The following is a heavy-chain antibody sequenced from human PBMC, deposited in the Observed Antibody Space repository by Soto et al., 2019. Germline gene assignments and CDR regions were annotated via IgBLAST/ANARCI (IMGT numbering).Heavy chain of an antibody. CDR3: TGVGELDSVSWFDP. J-gene: IGHJ5*02. D-gene: IGHD3-10*01. Sequence: PGGSQRLSCAASGFTFSNACMNWVRQAPGKGLEWVGRIKSKTDGGTTDYAAPVKGRFTISRDDSKNTLYLQMNSLKTEDTAVYYCTGVGELDSVSWFDPWGQGTLVTVSS. V-gene: IGHV3-15*07. CDR1: GFTFSNAC. CDR2: IKSKTDGGTT.